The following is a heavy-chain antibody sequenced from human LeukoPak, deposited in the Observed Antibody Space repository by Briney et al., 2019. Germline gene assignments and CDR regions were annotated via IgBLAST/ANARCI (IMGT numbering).Heavy chain of an antibody. CDR3: ARDRYDILTGTRDAFDI. Sequence: PSETLSLTCAVSGGSISSGNWWSWVRQPPGKGLEWIGEIYHSGSTNYNPSLKSRVTISVDKSKNQLSLKLSSVTAADTAIYYCARDRYDILTGTRDAFDIWGQGTMVTVSS. V-gene: IGHV4-4*02. CDR2: IYHSGST. J-gene: IGHJ3*02. D-gene: IGHD3-9*01. CDR1: GGSISSGNW.